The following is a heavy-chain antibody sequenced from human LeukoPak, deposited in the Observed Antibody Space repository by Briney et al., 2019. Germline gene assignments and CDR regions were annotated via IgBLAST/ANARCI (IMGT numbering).Heavy chain of an antibody. D-gene: IGHD3/OR15-3a*01. CDR1: GGSISSGSYY. CDR3: ARGHGLAIYNWFDP. CDR2: IYTSGST. Sequence: PSQTLSLTCTVSGGSISSGSYYWSWIRQPAGKGLEWIGRIYTSGSTNYNPSLKSRVTISVDTSKNQFSLKLSSVTAADTAVYYCARGHGLAIYNWFDPWGQGTLVTVSS. J-gene: IGHJ5*02. V-gene: IGHV4-61*02.